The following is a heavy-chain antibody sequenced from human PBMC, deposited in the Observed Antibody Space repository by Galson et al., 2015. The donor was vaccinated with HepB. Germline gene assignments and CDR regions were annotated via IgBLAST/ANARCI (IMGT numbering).Heavy chain of an antibody. CDR2: ISGSGGST. D-gene: IGHD2-21*01. CDR1: GFTFSSYA. CDR3: AKVLVIGRRNWFDP. J-gene: IGHJ5*02. V-gene: IGHV3-23*01. Sequence: SLRLSCAASGFTFSSYAMSWVRQAPGKGLEWVSAISGSGGSTYYADSVKGRFTISRDNSKNTLHLQMNSLRAEDTAVYYCAKVLVIGRRNWFDPWGQGTLVTVSS.